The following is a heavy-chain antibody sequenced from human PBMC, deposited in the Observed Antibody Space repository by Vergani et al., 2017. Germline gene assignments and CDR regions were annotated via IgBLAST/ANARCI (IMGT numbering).Heavy chain of an antibody. CDR2: IYYSGCT. J-gene: IGHJ5*02. CDR1: GGSISSSSYY. V-gene: IGHV4-39*01. Sequence: QLQLQESGPGLVKPSETLSLTCTVSGGSISSSSYYWGWIRQPPGKGLEWIGSIYYSGCTSYNPSLKSRVTISVETSKNQFSLKLRSVTAADTAVYYCARSIAARRGPNWVDPWGQGTLVTVSS. CDR3: ARSIAARRGPNWVDP. D-gene: IGHD6-6*01.